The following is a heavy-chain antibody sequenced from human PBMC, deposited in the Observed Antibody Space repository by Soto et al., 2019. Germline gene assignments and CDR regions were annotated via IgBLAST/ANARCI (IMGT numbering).Heavy chain of an antibody. CDR3: ARAATGSYHSAY. D-gene: IGHD3-10*01. CDR2: IAPHSGRT. CDR1: GYAFTSYG. J-gene: IGHJ4*02. V-gene: IGHV1-18*04. Sequence: QVPLVQSGPEVKKPGASVRVSCMTSGYAFTSYGVNWVRQAPGQGLEWMGWIAPHSGRTTYLPKFQGRVTITADAATNTAYMELGSLSSDETGIYFCARAATGSYHSAYWGQGTVVTVSS.